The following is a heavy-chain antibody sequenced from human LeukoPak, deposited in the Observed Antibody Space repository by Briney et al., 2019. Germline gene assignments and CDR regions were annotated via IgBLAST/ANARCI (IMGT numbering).Heavy chain of an antibody. J-gene: IGHJ5*02. CDR3: ARQAVIAAAGTGWFDP. D-gene: IGHD6-13*01. CDR2: IYYSGST. CDR1: GGSISSYY. V-gene: IGHV4-59*01. Sequence: SETLSLTCTVSGGSISSYYWSWIRQPPGKGLEWIGYIYYSGSTNYNPSLKSRVTISVDTSKNQFSLKLSSVTAADTAVYYCARQAVIAAAGTGWFDPWGQGTLVTVSS.